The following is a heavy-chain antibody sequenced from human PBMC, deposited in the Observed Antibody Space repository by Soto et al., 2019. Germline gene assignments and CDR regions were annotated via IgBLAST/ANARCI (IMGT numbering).Heavy chain of an antibody. D-gene: IGHD3-3*01. V-gene: IGHV1-46*03. Sequence: QVQLLQSGAEVKKPGASVKVSCQASGYTVTSYHLHWVRQAPGQGLDWMGIINASGGSTTSAQKFQGRVMMTRDTSTNTVYMKLSSLGFEDTAVYYCARVSGYSSGYPGMDVWGQGTTVTVSS. J-gene: IGHJ6*02. CDR3: ARVSGYSSGYPGMDV. CDR1: GYTVTSYH. CDR2: INASGGST.